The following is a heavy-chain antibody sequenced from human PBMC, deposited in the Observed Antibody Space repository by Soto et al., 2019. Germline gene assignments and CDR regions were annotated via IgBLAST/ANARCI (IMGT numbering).Heavy chain of an antibody. J-gene: IGHJ6*02. CDR2: IKEDGSEK. D-gene: IGHD2-2*01. Sequence: EVQLVESGGGLVQPGGSLRLSCAASEFTFSSYWMNWVRQAPGKGLEWGANIKEDGSEKYYVDSVKGRFTISRDNAKNSLYLQMNSLRGEDTGVYYCARDLGAPGRGSAVGYYYHYGMDVWGQGTTVTVSS. CDR1: EFTFSSYW. CDR3: ARDLGAPGRGSAVGYYYHYGMDV. V-gene: IGHV3-7*05.